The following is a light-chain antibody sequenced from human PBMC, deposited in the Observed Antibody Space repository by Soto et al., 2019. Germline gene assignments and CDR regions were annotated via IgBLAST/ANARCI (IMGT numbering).Light chain of an antibody. V-gene: IGKV3D-15*01. J-gene: IGKJ1*01. CDR2: GTS. CDR1: QSVSSN. Sequence: EIVMTQSPATLSVSPVERATLSCMASQSVSSNLAWYQQKPGQAPGLLIYGTSTRASGVPDRLSGSGSGTEFTLTISRLEPEDFAVYYCQQYGTSPQTFGQGTKVDIK. CDR3: QQYGTSPQT.